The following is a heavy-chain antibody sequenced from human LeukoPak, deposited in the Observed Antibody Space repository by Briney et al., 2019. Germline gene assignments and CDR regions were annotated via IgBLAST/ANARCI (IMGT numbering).Heavy chain of an antibody. CDR1: GYTFTSYA. V-gene: IGHV1-3*03. CDR2: INAGNGNT. Sequence: GSSVKVSCKASGYTFTSYAMHWVRQAPGQRLEWMGWINAGNGNTKYSQEFQGRVTMTRNTSISTAYMELSILRSEDTAVYYCARERIAAAGDWFDPWGQGTLVTVSS. CDR3: ARERIAAAGDWFDP. J-gene: IGHJ5*02. D-gene: IGHD6-13*01.